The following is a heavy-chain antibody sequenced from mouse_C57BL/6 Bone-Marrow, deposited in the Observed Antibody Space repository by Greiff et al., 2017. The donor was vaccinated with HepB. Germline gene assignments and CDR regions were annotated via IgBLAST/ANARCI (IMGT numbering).Heavy chain of an antibody. CDR1: GYTFTSYW. Sequence: QVQLQQSGAELVKPGASVKMSCKASGYTFTSYWITWVKQRPGQGLEWIGDIYPGSGSTNYNEKFKSKATLTVDTSSSTAYMQLSSLTSEDSAVYYCARYGYYSNYWCAMDYWGQGTSVTVSS. V-gene: IGHV1-55*01. CDR2: IYPGSGST. J-gene: IGHJ4*01. CDR3: ARYGYYSNYWCAMDY. D-gene: IGHD2-5*01.